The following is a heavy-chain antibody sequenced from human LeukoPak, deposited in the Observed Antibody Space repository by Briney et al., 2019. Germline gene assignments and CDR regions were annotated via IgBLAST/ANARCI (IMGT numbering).Heavy chain of an antibody. V-gene: IGHV3-21*01. Sequence: GGSLRLSCAASGFTFSSYSRNWVRQAPGKGLEWVSSISISSSYIYYADSVKGRFTISRDNAKNSLYLQMHSLRAEDTAVYYCARFGCSSTSCYYYYYYYYMDVWAKGPRSPSP. D-gene: IGHD2-2*01. J-gene: IGHJ6*03. CDR2: ISISSSYI. CDR3: ARFGCSSTSCYYYYYYYYMDV. CDR1: GFTFSSYS.